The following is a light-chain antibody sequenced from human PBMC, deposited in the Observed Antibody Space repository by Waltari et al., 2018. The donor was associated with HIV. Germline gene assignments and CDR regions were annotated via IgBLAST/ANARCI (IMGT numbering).Light chain of an antibody. CDR2: DVT. Sequence: QSALTQPASVSGSPVQSITISCTGTSSDVGGYNYVSWYQQYPGKAPKLMIYDVTNRPSGVSNLFSGSKSGNTASLTISWLQAEDEADYYCTSYTSSITVIFGGGTKLTVL. J-gene: IGLJ2*01. CDR3: TSYTSSITVI. V-gene: IGLV2-14*03. CDR1: SSDVGGYNY.